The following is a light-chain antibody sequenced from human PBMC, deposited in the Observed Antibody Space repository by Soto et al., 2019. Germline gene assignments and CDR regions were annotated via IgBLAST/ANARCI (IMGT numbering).Light chain of an antibody. V-gene: IGKV3-15*01. CDR3: KQYDHWPIT. CDR2: GAS. CDR1: QSVSSN. Sequence: EIVMTQSPATLSVSPGERATLSCRASQSVSSNLAWYQQKPGQAHRLLIYGASARALGIQDRFSGSGSGTEFTFTITRLQSEDFAVYYCKQYDHWPITFGQGTRLEIK. J-gene: IGKJ5*01.